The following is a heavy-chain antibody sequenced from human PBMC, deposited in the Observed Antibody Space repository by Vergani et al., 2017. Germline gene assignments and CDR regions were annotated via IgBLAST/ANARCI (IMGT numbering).Heavy chain of an antibody. D-gene: IGHD3-10*01. V-gene: IGHV3-23*01. CDR3: AKDEVTYDYGAGSYSSFDY. J-gene: IGHJ4*02. CDR1: GFTFSSYA. Sequence: EVQLLESGGGLVQPGGSLRLSCAASGFTFSSYAMSWVRQAPGKGLEWVSAISGSGGSTYYADSVKGRFTISRDNSKNTLYLQMNSLRAEDTAVYYCAKDEVTYDYGAGSYSSFDYWGQGTLVTVSS. CDR2: ISGSGGST.